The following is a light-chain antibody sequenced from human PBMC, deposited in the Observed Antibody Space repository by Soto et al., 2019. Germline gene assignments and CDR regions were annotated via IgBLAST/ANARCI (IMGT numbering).Light chain of an antibody. Sequence: QSALTQPPSASGSPGQSVTISCTGTTNDVGGYTYVSWYQQHPGKAPKLMIYEVSKRPSGVPDRFSGSRSGNTASLIVSGLQAEDEADYYCSSYVGKDNYLVFGPGTKVTVL. J-gene: IGLJ1*01. CDR2: EVS. V-gene: IGLV2-8*01. CDR1: TNDVGGYTY. CDR3: SSYVGKDNYLV.